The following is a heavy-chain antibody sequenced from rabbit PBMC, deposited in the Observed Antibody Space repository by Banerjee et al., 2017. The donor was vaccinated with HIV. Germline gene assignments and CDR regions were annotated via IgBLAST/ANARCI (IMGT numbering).Heavy chain of an antibody. V-gene: IGHV1S40*01. Sequence: QSLEESGGDLVKPGASLTLTCTASGFDLSSYYYMCWVRQAPGKGLEWIACIDGGSSGSTWYASWAKGRFTISKTSSTTVTLQMTSLTAADTATYFCARDLAGVIGWNFKLWGPGTLVTVS. CDR3: ARDLAGVIGWNFKL. CDR2: IDGGSSGST. J-gene: IGHJ4*01. CDR1: GFDLSSYYY. D-gene: IGHD4-1*01.